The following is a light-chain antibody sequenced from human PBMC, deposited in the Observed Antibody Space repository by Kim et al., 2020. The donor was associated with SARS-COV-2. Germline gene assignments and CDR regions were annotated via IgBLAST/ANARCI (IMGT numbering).Light chain of an antibody. V-gene: IGKV3-20*01. CDR1: QSVGSTY. Sequence: EIVLTQSPGTLSLSPGERATLSCRASQSVGSTYLAWYQHKPGHAPRLLIYGASSRATGIPDRFSGSGSGTDFTLTISRLEPEDFAVYHWQQYGSSPYTVGQENKLEI. CDR3: QQYGSSPYT. J-gene: IGKJ2*01. CDR2: GAS.